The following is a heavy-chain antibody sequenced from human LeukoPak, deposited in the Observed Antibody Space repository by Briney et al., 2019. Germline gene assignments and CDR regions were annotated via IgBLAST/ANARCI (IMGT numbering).Heavy chain of an antibody. J-gene: IGHJ6*03. CDR2: IYHSGST. CDR3: ARDGSAAYYYYMDV. V-gene: IGHV4-38-2*02. Sequence: SETLSLTCTVSGYSISSGYYWGWIRQPPGKGLEWIGSIYHSGSTHYNPSLKSRVTISVDTPKNQFSLKLSSVTAADTAVYYCARDGSAAYYYYMDVWGKGTTVTVSS. D-gene: IGHD6-19*01. CDR1: GYSISSGYY.